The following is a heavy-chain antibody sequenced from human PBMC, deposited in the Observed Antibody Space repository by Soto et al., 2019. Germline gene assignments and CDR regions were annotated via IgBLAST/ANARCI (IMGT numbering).Heavy chain of an antibody. CDR1: GFTVSSNY. CDR3: ARDPRYYYDSSGYSK. Sequence: GGSLRLSCAASGFTVSSNYMSWVRQAPGKGLEWVSVIYSGGSTYYADSVKGRFTISRDNSKNTLYLQMNSLRAEDTAVYYCARDPRYYYDSSGYSKWGQGTLVTVSS. D-gene: IGHD3-22*01. V-gene: IGHV3-53*01. CDR2: IYSGGST. J-gene: IGHJ4*02.